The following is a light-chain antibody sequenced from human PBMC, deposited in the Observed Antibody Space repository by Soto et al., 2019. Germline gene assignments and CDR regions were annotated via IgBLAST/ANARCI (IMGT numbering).Light chain of an antibody. Sequence: EIVMTQSPATLSVSPGERATLSCRASQSISGNLAWYQQKPGQAPRLLIYGASTRATGIPARFSGSGSGTECTLTISSLQSEDFAFYYCQQYNNWPRTFGQGTKVEIK. CDR1: QSISGN. V-gene: IGKV3-15*01. J-gene: IGKJ1*01. CDR3: QQYNNWPRT. CDR2: GAS.